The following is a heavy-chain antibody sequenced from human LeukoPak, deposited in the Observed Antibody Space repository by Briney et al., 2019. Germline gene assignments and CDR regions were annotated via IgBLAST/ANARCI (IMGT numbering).Heavy chain of an antibody. CDR1: GYSFTSYW. J-gene: IGHJ4*02. V-gene: IGHV5-51*01. D-gene: IGHD5-18*01. CDR2: IYPGDSDT. Sequence: GESLKISCKGSGYSFTSYWIGWVGQMPGKGLEWMGIIYPGDSDTRYSPSFQGQVTISADKSISTAYLQWSSLKASDTAMYYCAISGGFGYKQGGIDYWGQGTLVTVSS. CDR3: AISGGFGYKQGGIDY.